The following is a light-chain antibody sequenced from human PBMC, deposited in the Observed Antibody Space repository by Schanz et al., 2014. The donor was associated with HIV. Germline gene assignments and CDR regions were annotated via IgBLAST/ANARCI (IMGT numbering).Light chain of an antibody. J-gene: IGKJ2*01. Sequence: ETVLTQSPGTLSLSPGGRATLSCGASQRLSSSYLAWYQQKRDQPPRLVIYATSTRAAGIPDRFSGTGSGKDFTLTISSLEPEDFAVYYCQQYGSSPKTFGQGTKLDIK. CDR1: QRLSSSY. V-gene: IGKV3-20*01. CDR3: QQYGSSPKT. CDR2: ATS.